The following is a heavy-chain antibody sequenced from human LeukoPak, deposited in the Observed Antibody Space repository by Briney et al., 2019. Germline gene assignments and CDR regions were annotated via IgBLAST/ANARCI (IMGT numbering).Heavy chain of an antibody. CDR2: IYYSGST. CDR3: AGWEPYSGYDYLDY. CDR1: GGSISSGDYY. J-gene: IGHJ4*02. D-gene: IGHD5-12*01. V-gene: IGHV4-31*03. Sequence: SETLSLTCTVSGGSISSGDYYWSWIRRHPGKGLEWIGYIYYSGSTYYNPSLKSRVTISVDTSKNQFSLKLNSVTAADTAVYYCAGWEPYSGYDYLDYWGQGTLVTVSS.